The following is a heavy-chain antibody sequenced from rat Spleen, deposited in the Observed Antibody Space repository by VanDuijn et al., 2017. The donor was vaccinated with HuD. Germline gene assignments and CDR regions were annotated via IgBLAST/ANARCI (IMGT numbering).Heavy chain of an antibody. CDR2: INYDGSNI. V-gene: IGHV5-20*01. Sequence: EVQLVESGGGLVQPGRSLKLSCAASGFTFSDYHLAWVRQAPTKGLEWVASINYDGSNIHYRDSVKGRFTVSRDNAKSSLYLQMDSLRSEDSATYYCAIAGTRISRFAYWGQGTLVTVSS. J-gene: IGHJ3*01. CDR3: AIAGTRISRFAY. D-gene: IGHD1-4*01. CDR1: GFTFSDYH.